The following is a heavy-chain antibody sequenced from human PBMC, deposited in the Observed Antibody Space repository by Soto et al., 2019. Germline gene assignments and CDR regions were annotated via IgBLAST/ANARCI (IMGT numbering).Heavy chain of an antibody. CDR3: AREGPDCSGGSCPTLNWFDP. Sequence: QVQLQESGPGLVKPSQTLSLTCTVSGGSISSGGYYWSWIRQHPGKGLEWIGYIYYSGSTYYNPSLKSRVTISVVTSKNQFSLKLSSVTAADTAVYYCAREGPDCSGGSCPTLNWFDPWGQGTLVTVSS. J-gene: IGHJ5*02. V-gene: IGHV4-31*03. CDR2: IYYSGST. D-gene: IGHD2-15*01. CDR1: GGSISSGGYY.